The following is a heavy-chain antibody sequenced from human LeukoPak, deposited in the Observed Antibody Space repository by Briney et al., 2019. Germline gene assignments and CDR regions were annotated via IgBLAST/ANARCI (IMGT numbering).Heavy chain of an antibody. J-gene: IGHJ3*02. CDR2: ISTYNGNS. CDR1: GYTFTNYG. CDR3: ARAGGWAREDYKGAAFHI. V-gene: IGHV1-18*01. Sequence: GASVKVSCKASGYTFTNYGISWVRQAPGQGLEWMGWISTYNGNSNYAQKLQDRVTMTTDTSTTTAYMDLRSLRSDDTAVYYCARAGGWAREDYKGAAFHIWGQGTMVT. D-gene: IGHD6-19*01.